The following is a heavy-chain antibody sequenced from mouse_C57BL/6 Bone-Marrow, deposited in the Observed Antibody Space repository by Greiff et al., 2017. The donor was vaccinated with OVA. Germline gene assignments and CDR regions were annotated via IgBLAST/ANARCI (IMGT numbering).Heavy chain of an antibody. V-gene: IGHV1-72*01. J-gene: IGHJ4*01. CDR3: ARSANYYHYAMDY. CDR2: IDTNSGGT. Sequence: QVPLQQPGAELVKPGASVKLSCKASGYTFTSYWMHWVKQRPGRGLEWIGRIDTNSGGTKYNEKFKSKATLTVDKPSSTAYMQLSSLTSEDSAVYYCARSANYYHYAMDYWGQGTSVTVSS. D-gene: IGHD1-1*01. CDR1: GYTFTSYW.